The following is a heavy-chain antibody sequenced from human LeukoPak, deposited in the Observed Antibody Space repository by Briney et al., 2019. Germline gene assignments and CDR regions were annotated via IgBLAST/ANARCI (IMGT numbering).Heavy chain of an antibody. D-gene: IGHD4-17*01. Sequence: GGSLRLSCVTSGFMFNDYEMNWVRQAPGKGLEWVSYISGSGRTVYYADSVKGRFAISRANSKNSLYLQMNSLRAEDTAVYYCATYLTMTLDYWGQGTLVTVSS. CDR3: ATYLTMTLDY. CDR1: GFMFNDYE. CDR2: ISGSGRTV. V-gene: IGHV3-48*03. J-gene: IGHJ4*02.